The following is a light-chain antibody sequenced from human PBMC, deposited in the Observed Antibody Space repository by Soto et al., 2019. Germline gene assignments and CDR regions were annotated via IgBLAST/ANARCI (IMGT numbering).Light chain of an antibody. CDR2: GAS. J-gene: IGKJ3*01. V-gene: IGKV3-15*01. CDR1: QSVSSN. CDR3: QQYNNWPFT. Sequence: EIVMTQSPATLSVSPGERATLSCRASQSVSSNLAWYQQKPGQAPRLLIYGASTRATGIPARFSGRGSGTEFTLTISSLQSEDFAVYYFQQYNNWPFTFGPGTKVDIK.